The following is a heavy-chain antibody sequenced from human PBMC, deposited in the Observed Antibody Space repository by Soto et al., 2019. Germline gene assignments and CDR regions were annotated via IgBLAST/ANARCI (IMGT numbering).Heavy chain of an antibody. CDR1: GGSISSSSYY. J-gene: IGHJ4*02. CDR2: IHYSGTT. D-gene: IGHD1-1*01. Sequence: SETLSLTCTVSGGSISSSSYYWGWIRQPPGKGLEWIGNIHYSGTTNYNPSLKSRVTISVDTSKNQFSLKANSVTAADTAVYYCARHFPIANNFNYLDYWGQGTLVTVSS. V-gene: IGHV4-61*05. CDR3: ARHFPIANNFNYLDY.